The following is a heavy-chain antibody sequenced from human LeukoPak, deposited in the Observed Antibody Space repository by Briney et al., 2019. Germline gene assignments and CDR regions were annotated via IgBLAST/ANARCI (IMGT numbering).Heavy chain of an antibody. CDR1: GFTFSTYA. J-gene: IGHJ4*02. Sequence: PGGSLRLSCAASGFTFSTYAMSWVRQVPGEGLQWVSGISNSGDSTYYLDSVKGRFTISRDNSKNTLHLQMSSLRAEDTALYYCVKDRCDRATCPEVWGQGTLVTVSS. CDR2: ISNSGDST. V-gene: IGHV3-23*01. D-gene: IGHD2-21*01. CDR3: VKDRCDRATCPEV.